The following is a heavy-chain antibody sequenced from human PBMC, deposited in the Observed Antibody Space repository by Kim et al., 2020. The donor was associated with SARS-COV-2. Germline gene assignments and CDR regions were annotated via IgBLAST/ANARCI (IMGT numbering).Heavy chain of an antibody. CDR1: GYTFTSYD. J-gene: IGHJ6*02. CDR3: ARYRPASYYYGMDV. Sequence: ASVKVSCKASGYTFTSYDINWVRQATGQGLEWMGWMNPNSGNTGYAQKFQGRVTMTRNTSISTAYMELSSLRSEDTAVYYFARYRPASYYYGMDVWGQGTTVTVSS. V-gene: IGHV1-8*01. CDR2: MNPNSGNT.